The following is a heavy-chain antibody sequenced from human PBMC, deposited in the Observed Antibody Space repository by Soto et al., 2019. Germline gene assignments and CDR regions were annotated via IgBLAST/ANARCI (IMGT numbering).Heavy chain of an antibody. J-gene: IGHJ4*02. CDR3: ARHGLTAYMVYYFDF. V-gene: IGHV4-39*01. CDR2: IYYSGST. D-gene: IGHD3-16*01. CDR1: GGSISSPHDY. Sequence: SETLSLTCTVSGGSISSPHDYWAWLRQSPGRGLEWIASIYYSGSTYHNPSLKSRITISVDTSKNQFSLHLTSVTAADTAVYYCARHGLTAYMVYYFDFWGQGTLVTVSS.